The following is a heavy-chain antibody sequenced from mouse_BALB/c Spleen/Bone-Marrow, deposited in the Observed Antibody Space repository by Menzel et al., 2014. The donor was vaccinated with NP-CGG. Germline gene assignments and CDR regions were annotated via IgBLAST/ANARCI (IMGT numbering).Heavy chain of an antibody. Sequence: LRQSGSELVRPGASVKLSCKASGYTFTSCWMHWVKQRPGQGLEWIGNIYPGSGSTNYDEKFKSKATLTVDTSCSTAYMQLSSLTSEDSAVYYCTPRLRYWGQGTTLTVSS. CDR1: GYTFTSCW. J-gene: IGHJ2*01. CDR2: IYPGSGST. CDR3: TPRLRY. D-gene: IGHD1-2*01. V-gene: IGHV1S22*01.